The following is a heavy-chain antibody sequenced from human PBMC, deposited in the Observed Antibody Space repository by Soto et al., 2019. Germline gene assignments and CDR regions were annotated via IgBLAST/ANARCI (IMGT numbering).Heavy chain of an antibody. J-gene: IGHJ6*02. V-gene: IGHV3-64*01. D-gene: IGHD3-10*01. CDR3: ARDRLGEMATMVYYSYYGMDV. Sequence: GGSLRLSCAASGFTFSSYAMHWVRQAPGKGLEYVSAISSNGGSTYYANSVKGRFTISRDNSKNTLYLQMGSLRAEDMAVYYCARDRLGEMATMVYYSYYGMDVWGQGTTVTVSS. CDR2: ISSNGGST. CDR1: GFTFSSYA.